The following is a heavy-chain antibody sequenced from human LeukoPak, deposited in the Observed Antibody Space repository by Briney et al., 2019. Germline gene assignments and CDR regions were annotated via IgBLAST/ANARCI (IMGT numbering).Heavy chain of an antibody. V-gene: IGHV1-69*13. D-gene: IGHD3-22*01. CDR1: GGTFSSYA. CDR2: IIPIFGTA. CDR3: ARDLPLNRWDSSGYASLPSLSI. J-gene: IGHJ4*02. Sequence: SVKVSCKASGGTFSSYAISWVRRAPGQGLEWMGGIIPIFGTANYAQKFQGRVTITADESTSTAYMELSSLRSEDTAVYYCARDLPLNRWDSSGYASLPSLSIWGQGTLVTVSS.